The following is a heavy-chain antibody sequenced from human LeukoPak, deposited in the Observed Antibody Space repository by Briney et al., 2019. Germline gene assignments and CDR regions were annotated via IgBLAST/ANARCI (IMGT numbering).Heavy chain of an antibody. Sequence: ASVKVSCKASGYTFTGYYMHWVRQAPGQGLEWMGWMNPNSGNTGYAQKFQGRVTMTRNTSISTAYMELSSLRSEDTAVYYCARMVGATFYFDYWGQGTLVTVSS. CDR3: ARMVGATFYFDY. CDR1: GYTFTGYY. CDR2: MNPNSGNT. D-gene: IGHD1-26*01. J-gene: IGHJ4*02. V-gene: IGHV1-8*02.